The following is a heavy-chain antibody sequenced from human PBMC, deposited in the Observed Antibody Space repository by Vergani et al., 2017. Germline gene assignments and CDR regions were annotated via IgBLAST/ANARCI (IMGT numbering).Heavy chain of an antibody. V-gene: IGHV2-5*01. J-gene: IGHJ5*02. CDR2: IYWNDDK. CDR1: GFSLSTSGVG. D-gene: IGHD3-3*01. Sequence: QITLKESGPTLVKPTQTLTLTCTFSGFSLSTSGVGVGWIRQTPGKALEWLSLIYWNDDKRYSPSLKSRLTITKDTSKKQVVLTMTNMDPVDTATYYCAHSLFFGVVRGFDPWGQGTLVTVSS. CDR3: AHSLFFGVVRGFDP.